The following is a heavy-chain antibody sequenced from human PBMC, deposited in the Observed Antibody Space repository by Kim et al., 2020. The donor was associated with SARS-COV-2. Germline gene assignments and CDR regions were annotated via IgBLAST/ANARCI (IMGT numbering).Heavy chain of an antibody. Sequence: ASVKVSCKASGYTFNSYGISWVRQAPGQGLEWMGWISAYNGNTNYAQKLQGRVTMTTDTSTSTAYMELRSLRSDDTAVYYCARDSPSYDSSGYYFGVFFLDYFDYWGQGTLVTVSS. V-gene: IGHV1-18*01. CDR3: ARDSPSYDSSGYYFGVFFLDYFDY. J-gene: IGHJ4*02. CDR2: ISAYNGNT. CDR1: GYTFNSYG. D-gene: IGHD3-22*01.